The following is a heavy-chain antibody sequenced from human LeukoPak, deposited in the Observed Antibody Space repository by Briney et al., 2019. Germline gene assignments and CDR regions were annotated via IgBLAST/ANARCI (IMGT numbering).Heavy chain of an antibody. D-gene: IGHD3-9*01. J-gene: IGHJ3*02. CDR2: INHSGST. V-gene: IGHV4-34*01. CDR1: GGSFSGYY. CDR3: ARHPPRITIFWRAHDDAFDI. Sequence: SETLSLTCAVYGGSFSGYYWSWIRQPPGKGLEWIGEINHSGSTNYNPSLKSRVTISVDTSKNQFSLKLSFVTAADTAVYYCARHPPRITIFWRAHDDAFDIWGQGTMVTVSS.